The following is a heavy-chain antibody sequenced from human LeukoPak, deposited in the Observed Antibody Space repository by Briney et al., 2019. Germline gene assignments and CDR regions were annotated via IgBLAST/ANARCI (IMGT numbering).Heavy chain of an antibody. Sequence: PGGSLRLSCAASGLTVSKNYMSWVRQAPGKGLESVSVIYSGGSTYYADSVRGRFTISRDNPKNTLYLQMNSLRVEDTAVYYCARVGGHWGQGTLVTVSS. CDR1: GLTVSKNY. CDR2: IYSGGST. V-gene: IGHV3-53*01. J-gene: IGHJ4*02. D-gene: IGHD3-10*01. CDR3: ARVGGH.